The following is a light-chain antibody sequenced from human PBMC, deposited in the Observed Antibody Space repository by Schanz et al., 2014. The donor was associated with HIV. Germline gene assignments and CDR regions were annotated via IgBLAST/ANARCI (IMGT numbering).Light chain of an antibody. V-gene: IGLV2-14*03. J-gene: IGLJ3*02. CDR1: NNDIGSYTY. CDR3: GSFTTSSTWV. CDR2: GVF. Sequence: QSALTQPASVSGSPGQSITVSCTGSNNDIGSYTYVAWYQQYPGKAPKLVVYGVFDRPSGVSNRFSGSKSGNTASLTISGLQSEDEAFYYCGSFTTSSTWVFGGGTKLTVL.